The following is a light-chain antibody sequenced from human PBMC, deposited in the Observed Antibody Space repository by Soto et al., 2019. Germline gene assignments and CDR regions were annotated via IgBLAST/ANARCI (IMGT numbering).Light chain of an antibody. J-gene: IGLJ2*01. CDR3: AAWDDSLNGL. CDR1: GSNIGSNT. Sequence: QSVLTQPPSASGTPGQRVTISCSGSGSNIGSNTVNWYQQFPGTAPKLLIYNNNQRPSGVPDRFSGSKSGTSASLAISGLQSEDEAVYYCAAWDDSLNGLFGGGTQLTVL. CDR2: NNN. V-gene: IGLV1-44*01.